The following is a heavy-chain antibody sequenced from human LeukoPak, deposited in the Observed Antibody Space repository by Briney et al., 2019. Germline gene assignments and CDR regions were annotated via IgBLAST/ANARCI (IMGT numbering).Heavy chain of an antibody. CDR2: INLVGGST. CDR1: GYTFTNYY. V-gene: IGHV1-46*01. CDR3: ARDQGIDAFDI. Sequence: ASVKVSCKASGYTFTNYYIHWVRQAPGQGLEWMGIINLVGGSTTYARRFQDRVTMTMDTSTSTVYMELRSLRSDDTAVYYCARDQGIDAFDIWGQGTMVTVSS. J-gene: IGHJ3*02. D-gene: IGHD3-10*01.